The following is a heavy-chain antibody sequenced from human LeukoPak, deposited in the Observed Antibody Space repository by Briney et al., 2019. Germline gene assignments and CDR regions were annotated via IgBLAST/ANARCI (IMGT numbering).Heavy chain of an antibody. Sequence: ASVNVSFKASGYTFTSYDFNWVRQATGQRPEWMGWMSPNSGDTGYAQKFQDRVTMTRNTSISTAYMELSSLRSDDTAVYYCARGPPNWGYDYWGPGTLVTVSS. CDR2: MSPNSGDT. CDR3: ARGPPNWGYDY. D-gene: IGHD7-27*01. CDR1: GYTFTSYD. J-gene: IGHJ4*02. V-gene: IGHV1-8*01.